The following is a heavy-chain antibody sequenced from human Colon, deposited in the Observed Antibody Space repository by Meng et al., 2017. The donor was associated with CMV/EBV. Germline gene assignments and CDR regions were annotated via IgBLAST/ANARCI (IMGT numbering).Heavy chain of an antibody. CDR2: IYWDDDK. D-gene: IGHD6-13*01. CDR3: AYRSLPAAVCDY. CDR1: GFSINTDSVG. V-gene: IGHV2-5*02. J-gene: IGHJ4*02. Sequence: ILTQVGPPAAHPTLVLPLTSPFLGFSINTDSVGGRWCRQRPGKAPEWLALIYWDDDKRYRSSLGNRLTLPHDASKNQVVLTMTDMHPVVTATYYCAYRSLPAAVCDYWSQGTLVTVSS.